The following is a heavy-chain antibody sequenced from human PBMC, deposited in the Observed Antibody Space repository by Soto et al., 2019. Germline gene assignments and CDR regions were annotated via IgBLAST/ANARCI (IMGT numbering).Heavy chain of an antibody. CDR2: IYYSGST. J-gene: IGHJ4*02. V-gene: IGHV4-61*01. CDR1: GGSVSSGTYH. D-gene: IGHD2-21*01. Sequence: SETLSLTCTVSGGSVSSGTYHWSWIRQPPGKGLEWIGYIYYSGSTDYNPSLKSRVTLSVDTSKNQFSLKLSSVTAADTAVYYCETYNVGSDAGIFDYWGQGTLVTVSS. CDR3: ETYNVGSDAGIFDY.